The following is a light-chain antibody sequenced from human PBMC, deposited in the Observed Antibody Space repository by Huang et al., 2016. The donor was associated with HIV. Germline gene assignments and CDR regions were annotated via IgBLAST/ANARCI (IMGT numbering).Light chain of an antibody. CDR1: RSVSTN. CDR3: HQYNNWRLS. CDR2: GSS. J-gene: IGKJ4*01. Sequence: IVMTQSPATLSVSPGERVTLSCRANRSVSTNLAWYQQRPGQAPRLLIYGSSTRAPGIPARFSGSGSGTDFSLTIISLQSEDFALYYCHQYNNWRLSFGGGTRVDI. V-gene: IGKV3-15*01.